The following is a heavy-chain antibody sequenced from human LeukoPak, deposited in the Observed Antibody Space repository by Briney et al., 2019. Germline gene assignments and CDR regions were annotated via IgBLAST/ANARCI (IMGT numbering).Heavy chain of an antibody. CDR3: ARDRSGYDYVSYYYGMDV. V-gene: IGHV3-33*01. J-gene: IGHJ6*02. D-gene: IGHD5-12*01. CDR1: GFTFSSYG. Sequence: GGSLRLSCAASGFTFSSYGMHWVRQAPGKGLEWVSVIWYDGSNKYYADSVKGRFTISRDNSKNTLYLQMNSLRAEDTAVYYCARDRSGYDYVSYYYGMDVWGQGTTVTVSS. CDR2: IWYDGSNK.